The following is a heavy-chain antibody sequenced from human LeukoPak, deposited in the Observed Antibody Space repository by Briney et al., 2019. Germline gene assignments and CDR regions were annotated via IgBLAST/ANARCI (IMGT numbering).Heavy chain of an antibody. V-gene: IGHV3-53*01. Sequence: PGGSLRLSCAASGFTLSSNYMSWVRQAPGKGLEWVSVIYSGGSTYYADSVKGRFTISRDNSKNTLYLQMNSLRAEDTAVYYCAREAGITMVRGVTYFDYWGQGTLVTVSS. CDR2: IYSGGST. CDR1: GFTLSSNY. D-gene: IGHD3-10*01. J-gene: IGHJ4*02. CDR3: AREAGITMVRGVTYFDY.